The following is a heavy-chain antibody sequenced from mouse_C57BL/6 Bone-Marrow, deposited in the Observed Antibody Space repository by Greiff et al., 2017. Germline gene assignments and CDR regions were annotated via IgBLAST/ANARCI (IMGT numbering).Heavy chain of an antibody. Sequence: VQLQQSGAELVRPGASVTLSCKASGYTFTDYEMHWVKQTPVHGLEWIGAIDPETGGTAYNQKFKGKAILTADKSSSTAYMELRGLTSEDSAPGGLRRGFAYWGRGTRVTVSA. CDR2: IDPETGGT. D-gene: IGHD2-4*01. V-gene: IGHV1-15*01. J-gene: IGHJ3*01. CDR3: RRGFAY. CDR1: GYTFTDYE.